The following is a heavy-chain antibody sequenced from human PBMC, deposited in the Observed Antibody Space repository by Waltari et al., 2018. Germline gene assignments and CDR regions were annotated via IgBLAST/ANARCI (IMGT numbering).Heavy chain of an antibody. CDR3: ATGGYRGQHCGGDCYDAFDI. Sequence: QVQLVQSGAEVKKPGASVKVSCKVSGYTLTELSMHWVRQAPGKGLEWMGGFDPEEGETIYEQKFQGRVTMTEDTSTDTAYMELSSLRSEDTAVYYCATGGYRGQHCGGDCYDAFDIWGQGTMVTVSS. V-gene: IGHV1-24*01. CDR2: FDPEEGET. CDR1: GYTLTELS. J-gene: IGHJ3*02. D-gene: IGHD2-21*01.